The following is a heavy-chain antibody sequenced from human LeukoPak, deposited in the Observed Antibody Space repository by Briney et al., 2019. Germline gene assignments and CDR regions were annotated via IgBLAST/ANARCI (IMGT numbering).Heavy chain of an antibody. CDR2: INPSGGST. D-gene: IGHD2-8*01. CDR3: ARRISHDNGGDASDI. CDR1: GYTFTSHY. V-gene: IGHV1-46*01. J-gene: IGHJ3*02. Sequence: GASVKVSCKASGYTFTSHYIHWVRQAPGQGLEWMGIINPSGGSTNYAQKFQGRVTMTRDTSTSTVYMELSSLRSEDTAVYYCARRISHDNGGDASDIWGQGTMVTVSS.